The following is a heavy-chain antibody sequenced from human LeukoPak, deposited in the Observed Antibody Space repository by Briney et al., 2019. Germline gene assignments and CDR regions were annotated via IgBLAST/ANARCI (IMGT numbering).Heavy chain of an antibody. J-gene: IGHJ3*01. D-gene: IGHD2-15*01. Sequence: ASVKVSCKVSGHTLTELFMHWVRQTPGKGLEWMGGFDPEDGETIYAQNFQGRITMTEDTSTDTASMELSSLTSEDTAVYYCATSIVVVAALPEAAAFDVWGQGTRVTVSS. CDR1: GHTLTELF. CDR2: FDPEDGET. V-gene: IGHV1-24*01. CDR3: ATSIVVVAALPEAAAFDV.